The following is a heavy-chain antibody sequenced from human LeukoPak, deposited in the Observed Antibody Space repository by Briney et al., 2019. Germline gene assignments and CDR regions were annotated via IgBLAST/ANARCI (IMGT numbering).Heavy chain of an antibody. Sequence: GGSLRLSCAASGFTFSSYAMSWVRQAPGKGLEWVSGISGSGGSTYYADSVKGRFTISRDNSKNTLYLQMNSLRADDTAVYYCAKSGIAAAINWFDPWGQGTLVTVSS. CDR3: AKSGIAAAINWFDP. J-gene: IGHJ5*02. CDR1: GFTFSSYA. D-gene: IGHD6-13*01. V-gene: IGHV3-23*01. CDR2: ISGSGGST.